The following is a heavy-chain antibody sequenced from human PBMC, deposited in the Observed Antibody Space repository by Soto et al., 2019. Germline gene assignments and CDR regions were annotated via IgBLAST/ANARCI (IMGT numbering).Heavy chain of an antibody. V-gene: IGHV4-30-2*01. CDR1: GGSISSGFYP. Sequence: QESGSGLVKPSQTLSLTCAVSGGSISSGFYPWSWIRQPPGKGLEWIGNIYHSGSTYSNPSLQSRVAISADESKNQFSLDLRSVTAADTAVYYCARVGKYRFGCEAFDIWGQGTMVTVSS. CDR2: IYHSGST. J-gene: IGHJ3*02. D-gene: IGHD6-6*01. CDR3: ARVGKYRFGCEAFDI.